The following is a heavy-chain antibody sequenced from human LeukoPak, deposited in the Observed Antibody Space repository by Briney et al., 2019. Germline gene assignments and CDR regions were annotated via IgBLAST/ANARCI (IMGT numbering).Heavy chain of an antibody. Sequence: SVKVSCKASGGTFSSYAISWVRQAPGQGLEWMGGIIPIFGTANYAQKFQGRVTITADESTSTAYMELSSLRSEDTAVYYCARSAASTVTTLILDMDVWGKGTTVTISS. V-gene: IGHV1-69*13. CDR2: IIPIFGTA. J-gene: IGHJ6*03. CDR1: GGTFSSYA. D-gene: IGHD4-17*01. CDR3: ARSAASTVTTLILDMDV.